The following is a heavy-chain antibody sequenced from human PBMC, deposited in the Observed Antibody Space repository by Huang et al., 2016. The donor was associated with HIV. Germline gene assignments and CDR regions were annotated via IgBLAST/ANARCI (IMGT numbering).Heavy chain of an antibody. Sequence: EVLLVQSGAELKEPGESLKISCKASGYGFSSYWIGWVRQKPGKGLEWMGIIYPRDPETKYSPTFDGQGTISAEKSTRTAYLQWESLKAPDTAIYFCARQVDGFRSHFDFWGQGTLVSVSS. D-gene: IGHD5-18*01. CDR2: IYPRDPET. V-gene: IGHV5-51*01. J-gene: IGHJ4*02. CDR1: GYGFSSYW. CDR3: ARQVDGFRSHFDF.